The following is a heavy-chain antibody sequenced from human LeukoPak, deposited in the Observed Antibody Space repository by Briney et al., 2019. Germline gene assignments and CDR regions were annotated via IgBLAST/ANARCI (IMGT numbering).Heavy chain of an antibody. CDR3: ARGAGWWSH. CDR1: GGSMNSYY. J-gene: IGHJ4*02. D-gene: IGHD6-19*01. CDR2: TTYSGGT. Sequence: PSETLSLTCTVSGGSMNSYYWSWLRQPPGEGPEWIGYTTYSGGTNYNPSLKSRVTISVDTSKNHFSLKLSPVTAADTAVYYCARGAGWWSHWGQGTLVTVSS. V-gene: IGHV4-59*01.